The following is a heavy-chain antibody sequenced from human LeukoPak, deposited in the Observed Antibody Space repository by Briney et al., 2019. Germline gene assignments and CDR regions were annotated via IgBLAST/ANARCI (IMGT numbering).Heavy chain of an antibody. CDR1: GFTVSSNY. CDR3: ARDKPDSRYCSGGSCYVSDY. J-gene: IGHJ4*02. Sequence: TGGSLRLSCAASGFTVSSNYVSWVRQAPGKGLEWVSVTYSGASTYYADSGKGRFTISRDNSKNTLYLQMNSLRAEDTAVYYCARDKPDSRYCSGGSCYVSDYWGQGTLVTVSS. V-gene: IGHV3-53*01. CDR2: TYSGAST. D-gene: IGHD2-15*01.